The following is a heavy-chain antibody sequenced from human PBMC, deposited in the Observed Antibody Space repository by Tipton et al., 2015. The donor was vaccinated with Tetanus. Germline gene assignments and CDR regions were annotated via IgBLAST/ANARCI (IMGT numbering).Heavy chain of an antibody. CDR3: ARRSLKLGMWAFDI. J-gene: IGHJ3*02. D-gene: IGHD7-27*01. V-gene: IGHV4-39*02. CDR1: GGSISTTSDY. Sequence: TLSLTCTVSGGSISTTSDYWGWIRQPPGKGLEWIGSLYYSGTTYYNPSLKSRVTISVDTSKNHFSLRLSSVTAADTAVYYCARRSLKLGMWAFDIWGRGTLVTVSS. CDR2: LYYSGTT.